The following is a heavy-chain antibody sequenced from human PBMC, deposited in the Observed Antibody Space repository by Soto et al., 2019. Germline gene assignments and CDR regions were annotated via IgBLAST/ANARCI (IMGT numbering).Heavy chain of an antibody. CDR3: AAEGYSYGSYYYYYGMDV. V-gene: IGHV1-58*02. CDR2: IVVGSGNT. Sequence: SVKVSCKASGFTFTSSAMQWVRQARGQRLEWIGWIVVGSGNTNYAQKFQERVTITRDMSTSTAYMELSSLRSEDTAVYYCAAEGYSYGSYYYYYGMDVWGQGTTVTVSS. D-gene: IGHD5-18*01. J-gene: IGHJ6*02. CDR1: GFTFTSSA.